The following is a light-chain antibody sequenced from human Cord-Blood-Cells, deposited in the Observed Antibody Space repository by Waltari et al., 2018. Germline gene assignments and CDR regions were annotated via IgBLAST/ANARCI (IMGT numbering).Light chain of an antibody. Sequence: SEPTPAPAVSVALGQTVRITCHGDTRNGHYLRRYQQKPGQAPVLVIYGKNNRPSGIPDRFSGSSSGNTASLTITGAQAEDEADYYCNSRDSSGNRVFGGGTKLTVL. J-gene: IGLJ3*02. CDR3: NSRDSSGNRV. CDR1: TRNGHY. V-gene: IGLV3-19*01. CDR2: GKN.